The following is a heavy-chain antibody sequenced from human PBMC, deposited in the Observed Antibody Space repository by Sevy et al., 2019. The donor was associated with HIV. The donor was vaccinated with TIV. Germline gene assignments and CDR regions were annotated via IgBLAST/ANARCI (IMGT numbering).Heavy chain of an antibody. J-gene: IGHJ3*01. CDR1: GFTFSSYW. CDR2: MKQDGSEK. V-gene: IGHV3-7*01. CDR3: ARERVNYYTYAFDC. D-gene: IGHD3-22*01. Sequence: GGSLRLSCAASGFTFSSYWMSWVRQAPGKGLEWVANMKQDGSEKYYVDSVKGRFTISRDNAKHSLYLQMNSLRAEDTAVYYCARERVNYYTYAFDCWGQGTMVTVSS.